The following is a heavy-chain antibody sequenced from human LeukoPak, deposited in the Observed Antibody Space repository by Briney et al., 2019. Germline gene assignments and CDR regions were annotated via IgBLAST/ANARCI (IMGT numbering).Heavy chain of an antibody. CDR1: AFTFSSYT. D-gene: IGHD4-11*01. CDR2: ISNTGGST. CDR3: SKGRTTAWFDA. Sequence: GGSLRLSWGAAAFTFSSYTMAWVRQAPGRGLEWVSGISNTGGSTYYADSVKGRFTISRDNSKNTVYLQMNSLRAEDTALYYCSKGRTTAWFDAWGQGTLVTVSS. J-gene: IGHJ5*02. V-gene: IGHV3-23*01.